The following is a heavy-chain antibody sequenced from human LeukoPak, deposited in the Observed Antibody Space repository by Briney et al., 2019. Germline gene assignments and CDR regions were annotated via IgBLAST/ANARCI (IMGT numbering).Heavy chain of an antibody. J-gene: IGHJ4*02. D-gene: IGHD6-19*01. CDR2: SAYNGNT. CDR3: AGGTGYSSGSYYFDY. V-gene: IGHV1-18*01. Sequence: SAYNGNTNYAQKVQGRVTMTTDTSTSTAYMELRSLRSDDTAVYYCAGGTGYSSGSYYFDYWGQGTLVTVSS.